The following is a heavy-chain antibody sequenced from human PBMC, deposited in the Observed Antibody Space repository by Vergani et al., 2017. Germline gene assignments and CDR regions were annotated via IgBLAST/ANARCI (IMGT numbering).Heavy chain of an antibody. Sequence: QVQPVESGGGVVQPGRSLRLSCAASGFTFSSYGMHWVRQAPGKGLEWVAVIWYDGSNKYYADSVKGRFTISRDNSKNTLYLQMNSLRAEDTAVYYCARAITAGTGIPFDYWGQGTLVTVSS. CDR2: IWYDGSNK. V-gene: IGHV3-33*01. CDR3: ARAITAGTGIPFDY. D-gene: IGHD6-13*01. CDR1: GFTFSSYG. J-gene: IGHJ4*02.